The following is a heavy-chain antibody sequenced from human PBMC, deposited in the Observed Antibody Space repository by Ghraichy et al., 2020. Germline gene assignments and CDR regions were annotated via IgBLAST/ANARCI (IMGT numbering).Heavy chain of an antibody. V-gene: IGHV3-7*01. CDR2: IKQDGSEK. CDR1: GFTFSSYW. Sequence: GGSLRLSCAASGFTFSSYWMSWVRQAPGKGLEWVANIKQDGSEKYYVDSVKGRFTISRDNAKNSLYLQMNSLRAEDTAVYYCARDIVVVPAAFFYYYYGMDVWGQGTTVTVSS. J-gene: IGHJ6*02. CDR3: ARDIVVVPAAFFYYYYGMDV. D-gene: IGHD2-2*01.